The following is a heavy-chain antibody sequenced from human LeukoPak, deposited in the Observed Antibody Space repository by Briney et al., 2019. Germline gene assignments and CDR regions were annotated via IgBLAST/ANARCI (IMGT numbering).Heavy chain of an antibody. J-gene: IGHJ4*02. CDR3: ARANYYGSGKKDLDY. D-gene: IGHD3-10*01. CDR2: MNPNSGNT. Sequence: ASVKVSCKASGYTFTTYDINWVRQATGQGLEWMGWMNPNSGNTGYAQKFQGRVTVTRSTSMSTAYMELNSLRSEDTAVYYCARANYYGSGKKDLDYWGQGTLVTVSS. V-gene: IGHV1-8*01. CDR1: GYTFTTYD.